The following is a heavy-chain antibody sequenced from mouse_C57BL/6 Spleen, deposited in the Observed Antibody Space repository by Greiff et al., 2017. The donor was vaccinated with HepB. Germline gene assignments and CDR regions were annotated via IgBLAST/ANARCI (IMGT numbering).Heavy chain of an antibody. V-gene: IGHV14-1*01. CDR2: IDPEDGDT. CDR1: GFNIKDYY. CDR3: TGGYDYPYYYAMDY. J-gene: IGHJ4*01. Sequence: VQLQQSGAELVRPGASVKLSCTASGFNIKDYYMHWVKQRPEQGLEWIGRIDPEDGDTEYAPKFQGKATMTADTSSNTAYLQLSSLTSEDTAVYYCTGGYDYPYYYAMDYWGQGTSVTVSS. D-gene: IGHD2-4*01.